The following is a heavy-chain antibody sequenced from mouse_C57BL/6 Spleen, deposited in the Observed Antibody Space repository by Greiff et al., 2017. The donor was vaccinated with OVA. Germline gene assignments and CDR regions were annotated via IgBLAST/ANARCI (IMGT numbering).Heavy chain of an antibody. V-gene: IGHV1-82*01. CDR2: IYPGDGDT. D-gene: IGHD2-4*01. CDR3: SRSFYDYDRGYAMDY. J-gene: IGHJ4*01. Sequence: VQGVESGPELVKPGASVKISCKASGYAFSSSWMNWVKQRPGKGLEWIGRIYPGDGDTNYNGKFKGKATLTADKSSSTAYMQLSSLTSEDSAVYFCSRSFYDYDRGYAMDYWGQGTSGTVSS. CDR1: GYAFSSSW.